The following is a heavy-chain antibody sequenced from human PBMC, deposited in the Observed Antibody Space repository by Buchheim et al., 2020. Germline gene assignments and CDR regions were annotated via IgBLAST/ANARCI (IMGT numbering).Heavy chain of an antibody. V-gene: IGHV3-30*18. CDR1: GFTFSSYG. J-gene: IGHJ6*02. CDR2: ISYDGSNK. CDR3: AKGGRELQTGGGYGMDV. Sequence: QVQLVESGGGVVQPGRSLRLSCAASGFTFSSYGMHWVRQAPGKGLEWVAVISYDGSNKYYADSVKGRFTISRDNSKNTLYLQMNSLRAEDTAVYYCAKGGRELQTGGGYGMDVWGQGTT. D-gene: IGHD1-26*01.